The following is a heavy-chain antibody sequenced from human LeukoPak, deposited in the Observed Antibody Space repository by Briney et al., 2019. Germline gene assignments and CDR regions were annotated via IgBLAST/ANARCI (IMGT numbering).Heavy chain of an antibody. D-gene: IGHD4-17*01. CDR2: LSGNGNTI. Sequence: GGSLRLSCAASGFTFSTYAMSWVRQAPGKGLECVSALSGNGNTIYYADSVKGRFTISRDNSKNTLSLQMNSLRAEDTAIYYCAKALSTTMTTVSFDIWGQGTMVTVSS. J-gene: IGHJ3*02. V-gene: IGHV3-23*01. CDR1: GFTFSTYA. CDR3: AKALSTTMTTVSFDI.